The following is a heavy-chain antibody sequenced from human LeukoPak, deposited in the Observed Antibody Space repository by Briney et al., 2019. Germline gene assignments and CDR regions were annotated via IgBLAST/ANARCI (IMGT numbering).Heavy chain of an antibody. D-gene: IGHD1-1*01. CDR1: GYTFTGYY. CDR3: ARGHWNLLTGGFDP. J-gene: IGHJ5*02. V-gene: IGHV1-46*01. CDR2: INPSGGST. Sequence: ASVKVSCKASGYTFTGYYMHWVRQAPGQGLEWMGIINPSGGSTSYAQKFQGRVTMTRDTSTSTAYMELRSLRSDDTAVYYCARGHWNLLTGGFDPWGQGTLVTVSS.